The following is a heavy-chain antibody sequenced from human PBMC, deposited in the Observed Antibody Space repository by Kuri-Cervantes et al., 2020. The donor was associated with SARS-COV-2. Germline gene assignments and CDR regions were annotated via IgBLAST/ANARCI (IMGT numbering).Heavy chain of an antibody. D-gene: IGHD3-22*01. J-gene: IGHJ6*02. V-gene: IGHV3-23*01. CDR2: ISGSGEDT. CDR3: ARDQYYYDSSGYYYPPDNYYYYGMDV. Sequence: LSLTCAASGFTFSNFSMTWVRQAPGKGLEWVLTISGSGEDTYHADSVKGRFTISRDNSKNTLYLQMNSLRAEDTAVYYCARDQYYYDSSGYYYPPDNYYYYGMDVWGQGTTVTVSS. CDR1: GFTFSNFS.